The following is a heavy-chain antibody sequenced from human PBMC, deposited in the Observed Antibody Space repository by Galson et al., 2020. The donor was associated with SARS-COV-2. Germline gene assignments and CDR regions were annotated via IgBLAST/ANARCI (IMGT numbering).Heavy chain of an antibody. J-gene: IGHJ4*02. CDR2: ISTSGSPI. V-gene: IGHV3-48*02. D-gene: IGHD3-10*01. CDR1: GFTFSSYA. Sequence: GGSLRLSCAASGFTFSSYAMNWVRQAPGKGLEWVSYISTSGSPIYYADSVKGRFTISRDNAKNSLYLQMNSLRDEDTAVYYCAREDYYGSGSYNFDYWGQGTLVTVSS. CDR3: AREDYYGSGSYNFDY.